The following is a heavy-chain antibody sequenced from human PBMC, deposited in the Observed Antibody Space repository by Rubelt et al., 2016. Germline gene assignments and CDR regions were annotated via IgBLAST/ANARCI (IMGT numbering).Heavy chain of an antibody. CDR2: IYWNDDK. CDR3: AHRPFLRYSSSPDNWFDP. Sequence: QITLKESGPTLVKPTQTLTLTCTFSGFSLSTSGVGVGWIRQPPGKALEWLALIYWNDDKRYSPSLKSRLTITKDTSKNQVVLTMTNMDPVDTATYYCAHRPFLRYSSSPDNWFDPWGQGTLVTVSS. V-gene: IGHV2-5*01. J-gene: IGHJ5*02. D-gene: IGHD6-6*01. CDR1: GFSLSTSGVG.